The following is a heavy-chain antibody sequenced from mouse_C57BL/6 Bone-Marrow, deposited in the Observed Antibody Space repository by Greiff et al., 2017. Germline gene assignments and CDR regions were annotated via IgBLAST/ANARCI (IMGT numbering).Heavy chain of an antibody. CDR2: INPYNGDT. CDR3: AGDYYGSSCFDY. D-gene: IGHD1-1*01. V-gene: IGHV1-37*01. Sequence: EVKVVESGPELVKPGASVKISCKASGYSFTGYFMNWVKQSHGKSLEWIGRINPYNGDTFYNQKFKGKATLTVDKSSSTAHMELLSLTSEDFAVYYCAGDYYGSSCFDYWGQGTTLTVSS. J-gene: IGHJ2*01. CDR1: GYSFTGYF.